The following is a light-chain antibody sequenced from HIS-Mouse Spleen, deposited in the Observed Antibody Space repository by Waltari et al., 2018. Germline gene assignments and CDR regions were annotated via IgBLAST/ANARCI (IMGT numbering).Light chain of an antibody. Sequence: QSALTQPPSASGSPGQSVTISCTGTSLDVGGYNYVSWYQQHPGKAPKLMIYEVSKRPSGVPDRFSGSKSGNTASLTVSGLQAEDEADYYCSSYAGSNNVVFGGGTKLTVL. CDR2: EVS. CDR1: SLDVGGYNY. CDR3: SSYAGSNNVV. V-gene: IGLV2-8*01. J-gene: IGLJ2*01.